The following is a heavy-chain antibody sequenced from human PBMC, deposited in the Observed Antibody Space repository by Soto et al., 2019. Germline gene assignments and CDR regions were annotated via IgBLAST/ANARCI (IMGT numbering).Heavy chain of an antibody. CDR3: ARGKEDFDYVWGTYRPFDP. CDR2: INDSGST. V-gene: IGHV4-34*01. Sequence: KPSETLSLTCAVYGVSFSGYYWSWIRQPPGKGLEWIGEINDSGSTNYNPSLKSRVTISLDTSKKQFFLRLSSVTAADTAVYFCARGKEDFDYVWGTYRPFDPWGQGTLVTVSS. D-gene: IGHD3-16*02. CDR1: GVSFSGYY. J-gene: IGHJ5*02.